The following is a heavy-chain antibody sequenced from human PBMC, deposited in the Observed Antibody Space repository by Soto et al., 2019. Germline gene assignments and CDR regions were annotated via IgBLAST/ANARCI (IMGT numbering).Heavy chain of an antibody. Sequence: PSETLSLTCTVSGGSISSHHWSWIRQPPGKGPECIGSIHDSGSTTYNPSLKSRVTISVDTSKNQFSLSMTSVTAADTAVYYCARGRTGYCSSTSCRNWFDPWGQGTLVTVSS. CDR3: ARGRTGYCSSTSCRNWFDP. CDR2: IHDSGST. V-gene: IGHV4-59*11. CDR1: GGSISSHH. D-gene: IGHD2-2*01. J-gene: IGHJ5*02.